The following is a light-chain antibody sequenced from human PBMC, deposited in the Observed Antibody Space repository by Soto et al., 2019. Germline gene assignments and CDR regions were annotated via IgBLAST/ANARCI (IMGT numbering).Light chain of an antibody. CDR1: QGISDY. Sequence: DIQLTQSPSFLSASVGDRVTISCRASQGISDYLAWYQQKPGKAPKLLIYGASTLQSGVPSRFSGSASGTEFTLTISSLQPGDIATYFCQHFDAYPLTFGGGNKLEIK. V-gene: IGKV1-9*01. CDR3: QHFDAYPLT. J-gene: IGKJ4*01. CDR2: GAS.